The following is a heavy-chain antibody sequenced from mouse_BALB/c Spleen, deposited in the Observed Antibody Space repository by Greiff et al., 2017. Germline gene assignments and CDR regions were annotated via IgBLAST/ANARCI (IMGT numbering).Heavy chain of an antibody. CDR3: ARQGYYGSSWFAY. V-gene: IGHV5-12-2*01. D-gene: IGHD1-1*01. J-gene: IGHJ3*01. CDR1: GFTFSSYT. Sequence: EVKLVESGGGLVQPGGSLKLSCAASGFTFSSYTMSWVRQTPEKRLEWVAYISNGGGSTYYPDTVKGRFTISRDNAKNTLYLQMSSLKSEDTAMYYCARQGYYGSSWFAYWGQGTLVTVSA. CDR2: ISNGGGST.